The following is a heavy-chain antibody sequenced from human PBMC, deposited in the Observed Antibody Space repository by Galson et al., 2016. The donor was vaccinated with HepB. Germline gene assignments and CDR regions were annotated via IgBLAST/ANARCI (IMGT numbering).Heavy chain of an antibody. CDR3: AKAQWEIRHAMDV. J-gene: IGHJ6*02. Sequence: SLRLSCAASGFTFSSYAMHWVRQAPGKGLEWVAIISYGGTDIYYADSVKGRFTISRDNSNNTLYLQMNSLRAEDTAVYYCAKAQWEIRHAMDVWGQGTTVSVPS. D-gene: IGHD1-26*01. CDR1: GFTFSSYA. CDR2: ISYGGTDI. V-gene: IGHV3-30*04.